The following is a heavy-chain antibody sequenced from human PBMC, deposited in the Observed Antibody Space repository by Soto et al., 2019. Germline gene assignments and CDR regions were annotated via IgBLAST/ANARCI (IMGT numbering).Heavy chain of an antibody. CDR2: ITPILGIA. CDR1: GATFSSYT. V-gene: IGHV1-69*02. J-gene: IGHJ5*02. Sequence: GASVKVSCKASGATFSSYTISWVRQAPGQGLEWMGRITPILGIANYAQKFQGRVTITADKSTSTTYMELSSLRSEDTAVYYCARGYYYSSGSYSDWFDPWGQGTLVTVSS. D-gene: IGHD3-10*01. CDR3: ARGYYYSSGSYSDWFDP.